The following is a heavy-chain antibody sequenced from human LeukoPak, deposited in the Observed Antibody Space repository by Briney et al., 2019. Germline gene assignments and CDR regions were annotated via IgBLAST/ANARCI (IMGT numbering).Heavy chain of an antibody. D-gene: IGHD1-1*01. CDR1: GYTFTGYY. V-gene: IGHV1-2*02. J-gene: IGHJ6*02. CDR3: ARPMTGTGLTYYYYGMDI. Sequence: ASVKVSCKASGYTFTGYYLHWVRQAPGQGLEWLGWNNPNSGGTHYAQKFQGRVTVTRDTSISTAYMELNSLRSEDTALYYCARPMTGTGLTYYYYGMDIWGQGTTVTVSS. CDR2: NNPNSGGT.